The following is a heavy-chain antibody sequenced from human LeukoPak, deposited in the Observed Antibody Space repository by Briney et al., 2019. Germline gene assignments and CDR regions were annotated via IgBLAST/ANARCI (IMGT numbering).Heavy chain of an antibody. CDR2: ISYDRNNE. CDR1: GFSFSSYG. Sequence: GGSLRLSCAASGFSFSSYGIHWVRRAPGKGLEWVALISYDRNNEYYADSVKGRFTISRDNSKNTLYLQMNSLRAEDTAVYYCAKESVAGAYWGQGTLVTVSS. CDR3: AKESVAGAY. J-gene: IGHJ4*02. D-gene: IGHD6-19*01. V-gene: IGHV3-30*18.